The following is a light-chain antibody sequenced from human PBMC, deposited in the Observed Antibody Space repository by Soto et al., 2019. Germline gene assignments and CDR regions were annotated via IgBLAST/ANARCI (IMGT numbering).Light chain of an antibody. V-gene: IGKV3-11*01. CDR2: DAS. Sequence: EIVLTQSPATLSLSAGGRATLSCRASQSVSRYLAWYQQKPGQAPRLLIYDASNRATGFPARFSGIGSGTDFTLTISSLEHEDFAVYDGQQRSDWTITFGQGTRLEIK. CDR1: QSVSRY. J-gene: IGKJ5*01. CDR3: QQRSDWTIT.